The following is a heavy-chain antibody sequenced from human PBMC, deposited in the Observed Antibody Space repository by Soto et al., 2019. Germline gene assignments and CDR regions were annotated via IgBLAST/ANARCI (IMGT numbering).Heavy chain of an antibody. Sequence: QLQLQESGPGLVKPSETLSLTCTVSGGSISSSSYYWGWIRQPPGKGLEWIGSIYYSGSTYYNPSPTRRVTTSVDTSKNPFSLKLSPVTSADPAVYYCATQEVGGRYVYTFDPWGQGTLVTVSS. D-gene: IGHD1-26*01. CDR1: GGSISSSSYY. V-gene: IGHV4-39*02. J-gene: IGHJ5*02. CDR2: IYYSGST. CDR3: ATQEVGGRYVYTFDP.